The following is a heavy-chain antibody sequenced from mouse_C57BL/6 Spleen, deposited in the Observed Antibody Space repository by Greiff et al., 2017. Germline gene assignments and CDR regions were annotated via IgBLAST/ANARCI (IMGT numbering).Heavy chain of an antibody. CDR3: ARSGGRGFAY. Sequence: QQPGAELVRPGSSVKLSCKASGYTFTSYWMDWVKQRPGQGLEWIGNIYPSDSETHYNQKFKDKATLTVDKSSSTAYMQLSSLTSEDSAVYYCARSGGRGFAYWGQGTLVTVSA. V-gene: IGHV1-61*01. J-gene: IGHJ3*01. CDR2: IYPSDSET. D-gene: IGHD3-1*01. CDR1: GYTFTSYW.